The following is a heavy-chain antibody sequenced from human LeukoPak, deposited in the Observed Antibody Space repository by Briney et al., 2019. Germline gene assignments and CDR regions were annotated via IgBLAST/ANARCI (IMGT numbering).Heavy chain of an antibody. CDR1: GYTFTSYD. V-gene: IGHV1-8*01. CDR2: MNPNSGNT. D-gene: IGHD3-22*01. CDR3: ALSLFYYNSSGYYPFDY. J-gene: IGHJ4*02. Sequence: ASVKVSCKASGYTFTSYDINWVRQAPGQGLEWMGWMNPNSGNTGYAQKFQGRVTMTRNNYISTAYMELSSLRSEDTAVYYCALSLFYYNSSGYYPFDYWGQGTLVTVSP.